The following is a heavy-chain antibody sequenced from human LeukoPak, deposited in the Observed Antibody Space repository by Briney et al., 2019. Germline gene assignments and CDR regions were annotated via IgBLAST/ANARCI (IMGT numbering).Heavy chain of an antibody. CDR3: ARVVVPAVIQAMWFDP. CDR1: GYTFTSYD. Sequence: ASVKVPCKASGYTFTSYDINWVRQATGQGLEWMGWMNPNSGNTGYAQKFQGRVTMTRNTSISTAYMELSSLRSEDTAVYYCARVVVPAVIQAMWFDPWGQGTLVTVSS. J-gene: IGHJ5*02. D-gene: IGHD2-2*02. V-gene: IGHV1-8*01. CDR2: MNPNSGNT.